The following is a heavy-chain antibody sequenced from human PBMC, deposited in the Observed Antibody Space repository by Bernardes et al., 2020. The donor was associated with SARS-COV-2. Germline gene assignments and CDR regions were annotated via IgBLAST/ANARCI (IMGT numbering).Heavy chain of an antibody. Sequence: SETLSLTCTVSGGSISSSSYYWGWIRQPTGKGLEWIGSIYYSGSTYYNPSLKSRVTISVDTSKNQFSLKLSSVTAADTAVYYCARDTAICSSTSCYSGNWFDPWGQGTLVTVSS. CDR3: ARDTAICSSTSCYSGNWFDP. D-gene: IGHD2-2*01. CDR2: IYYSGST. V-gene: IGHV4-39*07. J-gene: IGHJ5*02. CDR1: GGSISSSSYY.